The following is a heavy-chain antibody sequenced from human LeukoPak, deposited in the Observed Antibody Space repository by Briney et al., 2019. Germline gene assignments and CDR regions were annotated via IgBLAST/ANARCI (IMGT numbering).Heavy chain of an antibody. CDR1: GFAFSKYA. Sequence: GSLRLSCAASGFAFSKYAMNWVRQAPGKGLEWVSLISGSGGNTYYADSVKGRFTISRDNPENTLYLQMNSLRAEDTAIYFCARAVATIKLGYYYYYMGVWGKGTTVTVSS. CDR3: ARAVATIKLGYYYYYMGV. V-gene: IGHV3-23*01. D-gene: IGHD5-24*01. CDR2: ISGSGGNT. J-gene: IGHJ6*03.